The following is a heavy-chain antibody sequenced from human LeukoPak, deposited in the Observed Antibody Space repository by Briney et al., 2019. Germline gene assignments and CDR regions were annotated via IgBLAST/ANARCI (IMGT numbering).Heavy chain of an antibody. Sequence: PGGSLRLSCAASGFTVSSNYMSWVRQAPGKGLEWVSVMYSGGNTHYADSVKGRFTIPRDNSKNTFYLQMNSLRAEDTAVYYCARDSGLTTEDYWGQGTLVTVSS. CDR1: GFTVSSNY. J-gene: IGHJ4*02. CDR2: MYSGGNT. CDR3: ARDSGLTTEDY. D-gene: IGHD4-11*01. V-gene: IGHV3-53*01.